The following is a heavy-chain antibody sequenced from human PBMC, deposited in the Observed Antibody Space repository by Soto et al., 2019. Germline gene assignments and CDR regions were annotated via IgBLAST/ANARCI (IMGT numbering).Heavy chain of an antibody. J-gene: IGHJ3*02. V-gene: IGHV5-51*01. CDR2: IYPGDSDT. CDR3: ARPPAYYYDSSGYSGNAFDI. D-gene: IGHD3-22*01. CDR1: GYSFTSYW. Sequence: GESLKISCRGSGYSFTSYWIGWVRQMPGKGLEWMGIIYPGDSDTRYSPSFQGQVTISADKSISTAYLQWSSLKASDTAMYYCARPPAYYYDSSGYSGNAFDIWGQGTMVTVSS.